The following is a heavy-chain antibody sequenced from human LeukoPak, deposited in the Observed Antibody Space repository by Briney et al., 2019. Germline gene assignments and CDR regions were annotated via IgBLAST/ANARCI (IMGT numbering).Heavy chain of an antibody. V-gene: IGHV4-59*08. J-gene: IGHJ3*02. Sequence: PSETLSLTCTVSGGPISSYYWNWIRQPPGKGLEWIACIYYNGGTNFNPSLEGRVTISLDTPKNQISLKLNSVTAADTAVYYCASGDSSGYYHAPFDIWGQGTMVTVSS. D-gene: IGHD3-22*01. CDR1: GGPISSYY. CDR3: ASGDSSGYYHAPFDI. CDR2: IYYNGGT.